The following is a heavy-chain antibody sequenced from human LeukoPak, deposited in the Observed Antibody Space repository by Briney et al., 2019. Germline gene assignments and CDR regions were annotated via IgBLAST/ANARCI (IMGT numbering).Heavy chain of an antibody. V-gene: IGHV4-39*06. Sequence: PSETLSLTCTVSGGSITSNSYYWGWIRQPPGKGLEWIGSITYSGSTYYNPSLKRRVTISIDTSKNQFPLKLSSVTAADTAVYYCARERREQLLPPYTRSVTYFDYWGQGTLVTVSS. D-gene: IGHD2-2*01. J-gene: IGHJ4*02. CDR2: ITYSGST. CDR1: GGSITSNSYY. CDR3: ARERREQLLPPYTRSVTYFDY.